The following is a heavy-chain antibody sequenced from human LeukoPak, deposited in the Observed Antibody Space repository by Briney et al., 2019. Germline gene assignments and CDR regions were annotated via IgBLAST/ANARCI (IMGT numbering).Heavy chain of an antibody. D-gene: IGHD3-22*01. CDR3: ARAYYYDSSGYSY. J-gene: IGHJ4*02. CDR1: GYTFTGYY. CDR2: INPNSGNT. Sequence: GASVKVSCKASGYTFTGYYMHWVRQAPGQGLEWMGWINPNSGNTGYAQKFRGRVTMTRNTSISTAYMELSSLRSEDTAVYYCARAYYYDSSGYSYWGQGTLVTVSS. V-gene: IGHV1-8*02.